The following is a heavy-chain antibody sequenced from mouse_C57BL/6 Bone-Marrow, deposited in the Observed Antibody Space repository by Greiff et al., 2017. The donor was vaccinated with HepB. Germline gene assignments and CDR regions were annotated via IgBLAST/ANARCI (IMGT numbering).Heavy chain of an antibody. Sequence: VQLQQSGAELVKPGASVKLSCTASGFNIKDYYMHWVKQRTEQGLEWIGRIDPEDGETKDAQKFQGKATITADTSTNTAYLQLSSLKSADTAVYYCARSVGILYYSNYGFAYWGQGTLVTVSA. CDR3: ARSVGILYYSNYGFAY. J-gene: IGHJ3*01. D-gene: IGHD2-5*01. CDR2: IDPEDGET. CDR1: GFNIKDYY. V-gene: IGHV14-2*01.